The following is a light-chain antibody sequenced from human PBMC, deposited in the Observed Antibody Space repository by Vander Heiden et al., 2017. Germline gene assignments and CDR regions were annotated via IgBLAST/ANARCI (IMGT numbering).Light chain of an antibody. V-gene: IGKV3-11*01. CDR2: DAS. CDR3: QQRSILPT. J-gene: IGKJ5*01. Sequence: EIMLTQSPATLSLSPGERATLFCRASQRVSSYLAWYQQRPGQAPRLLIYDASNRATGIPGRFSGSGSGTDFTLTIRSLEPEDFAVYYWQQRSILPTFGQGTRLEIK. CDR1: QRVSSY.